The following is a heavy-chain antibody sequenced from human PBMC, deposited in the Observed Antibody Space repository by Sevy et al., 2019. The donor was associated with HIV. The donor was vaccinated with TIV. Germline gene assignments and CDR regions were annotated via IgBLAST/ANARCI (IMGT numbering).Heavy chain of an antibody. CDR2: IDGDGSCT. V-gene: IGHV3-74*01. J-gene: IGHJ6*04. Sequence: GGSLRLSCAASGFTFSTYWMHWVRQVPGKGLVWVSRIDGDGSCTSYADSVKGRFTISRDNAKNTLYLQMNSLSAEDTAVYYCARGFRDVWGKGTTVTVSS. CDR3: ARGFRDV. CDR1: GFTFSTYW.